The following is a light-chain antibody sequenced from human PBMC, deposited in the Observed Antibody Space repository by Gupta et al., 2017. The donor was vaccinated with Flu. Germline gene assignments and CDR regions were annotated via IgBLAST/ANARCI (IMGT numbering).Light chain of an antibody. J-gene: IGKJ4*01. Sequence: IQLTQSPSFLSASVGDRVTITCRASQGISSYFAWYQQKPGKAPKLLMYDVSTLQSGVPSRFSGSGSGTEFTLTISSLQPEDVATYYCQQLDTYPLTFGGGTKVE. V-gene: IGKV1-9*01. CDR3: QQLDTYPLT. CDR2: DVS. CDR1: QGISSY.